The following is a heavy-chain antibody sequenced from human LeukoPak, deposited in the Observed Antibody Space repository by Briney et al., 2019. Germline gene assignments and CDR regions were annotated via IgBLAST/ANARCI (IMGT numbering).Heavy chain of an antibody. D-gene: IGHD4-23*01. J-gene: IGHJ1*01. CDR1: GHTFTSYD. CDR3: ARVSGGNIHPAEYFQH. CDR2: MNPNSGNT. V-gene: IGHV1-8*01. Sequence: ASVKVSCKASGHTFTSYDINWVRQATGQGLEWMGWMNPNSGNTGYAQKFQGRVTMTRNTSISTAYMELSSLRSEDTAVYYCARVSGGNIHPAEYFQHWGQGTLVTVSS.